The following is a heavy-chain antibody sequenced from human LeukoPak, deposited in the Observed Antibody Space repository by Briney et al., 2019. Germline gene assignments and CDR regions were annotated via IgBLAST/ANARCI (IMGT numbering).Heavy chain of an antibody. J-gene: IGHJ5*02. V-gene: IGHV3-66*02. D-gene: IGHD2/OR15-2a*01. CDR2: IYSGGST. CDR1: GFTVSSNY. CDR3: ATEYSKSAWLDP. Sequence: GGSLRLSCAASGFTVSSNYMSWVRQAPGKGLEWVSVIYSGGSTYYADSVKGRFTISRDNSKNTLYLQMNSLRAEDTAVYYCATEYSKSAWLDPWGQGTLVTVSS.